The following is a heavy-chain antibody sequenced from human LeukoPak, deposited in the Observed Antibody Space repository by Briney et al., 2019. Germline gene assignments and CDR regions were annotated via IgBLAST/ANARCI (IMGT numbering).Heavy chain of an antibody. Sequence: QSGGSLRLSCAASGFTFSSYWMHWVRHAPGKGLVWVSRISSDGSGTSYADSVKGRFTISRDNAKNTLYLQMNSLRAEDTAVYYCAKEVGVGLGVDYWGQGTLVTVSS. D-gene: IGHD1-26*01. V-gene: IGHV3-74*01. CDR1: GFTFSSYW. CDR2: ISSDGSGT. CDR3: AKEVGVGLGVDY. J-gene: IGHJ4*02.